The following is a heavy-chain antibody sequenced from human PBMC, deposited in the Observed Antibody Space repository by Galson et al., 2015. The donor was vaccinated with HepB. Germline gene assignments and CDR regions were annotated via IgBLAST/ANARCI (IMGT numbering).Heavy chain of an antibody. CDR3: ARGKSADLPMDV. CDR2: ISSSSSYI. V-gene: IGHV3-21*01. D-gene: IGHD2-2*01. Sequence: SLRLSCAASGFTFSSYSMNWVRQAPGKGLEWVSSISSSSSYIYYADSVKGRFTISRDNAKNSLYLQMNSLRAEDTAVYYCARGKSADLPMDVWGQGTTVTVPS. J-gene: IGHJ6*02. CDR1: GFTFSSYS.